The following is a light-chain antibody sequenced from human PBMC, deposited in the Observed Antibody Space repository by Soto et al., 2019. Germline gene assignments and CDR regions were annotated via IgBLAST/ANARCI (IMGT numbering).Light chain of an antibody. J-gene: IGLJ3*02. CDR1: SSNIGSNY. CDR2: DKN. Sequence: QSVLTQPPSVSAAPGQKVIISCSGSSSNIGSNYVSWYQQLPGTAPKLLIYDKNERPSGIPDRFSASKSGTSATLGITGLQTGDEADYYRGAWDHSLNVGLFGGGTKLTVL. CDR3: GAWDHSLNVGL. V-gene: IGLV1-51*01.